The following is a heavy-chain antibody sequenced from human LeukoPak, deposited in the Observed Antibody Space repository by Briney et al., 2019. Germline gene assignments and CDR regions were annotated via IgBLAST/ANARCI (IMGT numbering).Heavy chain of an antibody. Sequence: PGGSLRLSCAASGFTFSSYSMNWVRQAPGRGLEWVSSISSSSSYIYYADSVKGRFTISRDNAKNSLYLQMNSLRAEDTAVYYCARFALKTPPTDWGQGTLVTVSS. CDR1: GFTFSSYS. J-gene: IGHJ4*02. CDR2: ISSSSSYI. CDR3: ARFALKTPPTD. V-gene: IGHV3-21*01.